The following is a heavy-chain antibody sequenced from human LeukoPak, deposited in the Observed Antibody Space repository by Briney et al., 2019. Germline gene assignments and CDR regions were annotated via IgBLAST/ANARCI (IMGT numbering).Heavy chain of an antibody. J-gene: IGHJ4*02. V-gene: IGHV1-2*02. CDR3: ARVYYYDSSGYYYFDY. D-gene: IGHD3-22*01. CDR1: GYTFTGYY. Sequence: ASVKVSCKASGYTFTGYYMHWVRQAPGQGLEWMGWINPNSGGTNYAQKFQGRVTMTRDTSISTAYMEPSRLRSDDTAVYYCARVYYYDSSGYYYFDYWGQGTLVTVSS. CDR2: INPNSGGT.